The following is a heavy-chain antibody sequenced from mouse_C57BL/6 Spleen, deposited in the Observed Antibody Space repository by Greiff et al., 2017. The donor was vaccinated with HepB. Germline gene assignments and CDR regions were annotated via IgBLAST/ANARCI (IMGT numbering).Heavy chain of an antibody. CDR3: ARGDATVVATGSYGD. CDR1: GFTFSSYA. CDR2: ISDGGSST. V-gene: IGHV5-4*03. J-gene: IGHJ2*01. D-gene: IGHD1-1*01. Sequence: EVKVVESGGGLVKPGGSLKLSCAASGFTFSSYAMPWVRQTPEKRLEWVATISDGGSSTYYPDNVKGRFTISRDNATNNLYLQMSHLKSEDTAMYYCARGDATVVATGSYGDWGQGPTLS.